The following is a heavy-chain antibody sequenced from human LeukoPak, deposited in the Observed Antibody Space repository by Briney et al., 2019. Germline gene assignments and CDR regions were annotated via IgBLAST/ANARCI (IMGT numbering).Heavy chain of an antibody. V-gene: IGHV3-74*01. CDR3: ARRNAYCSSTSCSRASYFYYGMDV. D-gene: IGHD2-2*01. Sequence: GGSLRLSCAASGNYWMHWVRQAPGKGLVWVSHINSDGSWTSYADSVKGRFTISKDNAKNSLYLQMNSLRAEDTAVYYCARRNAYCSSTSCSRASYFYYGMDVWGQGTTVTVSS. CDR2: INSDGSWT. CDR1: GNYW. J-gene: IGHJ6*02.